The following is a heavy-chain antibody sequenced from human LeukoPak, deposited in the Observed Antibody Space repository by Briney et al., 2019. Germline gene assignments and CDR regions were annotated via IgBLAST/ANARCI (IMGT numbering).Heavy chain of an antibody. CDR2: ISGSGGST. Sequence: GGSLRLSCAASGFTFSSYAMSWVRQAPGKGLEWVSAISGSGGSTYYADSVKGRFTTSRDNSKNTLYLQMNSLRAEDTAVYYCAKDRGYVTTYSDYWGQGTLVTVSS. J-gene: IGHJ4*02. D-gene: IGHD4-11*01. CDR1: GFTFSSYA. CDR3: AKDRGYVTTYSDY. V-gene: IGHV3-23*01.